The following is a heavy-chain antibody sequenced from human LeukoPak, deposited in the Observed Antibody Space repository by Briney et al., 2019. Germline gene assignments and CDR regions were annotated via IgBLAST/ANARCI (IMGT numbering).Heavy chain of an antibody. CDR1: GFTVSSNY. CDR3: ARDDIAVAGFDY. CDR2: IYSGGST. D-gene: IGHD6-19*01. V-gene: IGHV3-53*01. Sequence: GGSLRLSCAASGFTVSSNYMSWVRQAPGKGLEWVSVIYSGGSTYYSDSVKGRFTISRDNSKNTLYLQMNSLRAEDTAVYYCARDDIAVAGFDYWGQGTLVTVSS. J-gene: IGHJ4*02.